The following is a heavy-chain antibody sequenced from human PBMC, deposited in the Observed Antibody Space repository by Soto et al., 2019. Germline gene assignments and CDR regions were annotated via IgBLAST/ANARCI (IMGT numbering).Heavy chain of an antibody. D-gene: IGHD3-22*01. V-gene: IGHV3-11*01. CDR2: ISGSGSTT. CDR3: EREKSSGIYYSDY. Sequence: SLTLSFAGSGFSFSDSYMSWIRKAPGKGLEWVSYISGSGSTTYYEDSVKGRFTISRDNAKNSLYLQMNSLRGEDTAIYYCEREKSSGIYYSDYCGQGTLVTVSS. CDR1: GFSFSDSY. J-gene: IGHJ4*02.